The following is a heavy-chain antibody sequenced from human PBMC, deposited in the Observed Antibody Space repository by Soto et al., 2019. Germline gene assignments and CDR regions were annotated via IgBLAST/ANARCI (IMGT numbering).Heavy chain of an antibody. D-gene: IGHD3-3*01. Sequence: EVQLVESGGGLVQPGGSLRLSCAASGFTFSSYSMNWVRQAPGKGLEWVSYISSSSSTIYYADSVKGRFTISRDNAKNSLYLQMNSLRDEDTAVYYCAREILEVGPYSGDYFDYWGQGTLVTVSS. CDR2: ISSSSSTI. J-gene: IGHJ4*02. V-gene: IGHV3-48*02. CDR1: GFTFSSYS. CDR3: AREILEVGPYSGDYFDY.